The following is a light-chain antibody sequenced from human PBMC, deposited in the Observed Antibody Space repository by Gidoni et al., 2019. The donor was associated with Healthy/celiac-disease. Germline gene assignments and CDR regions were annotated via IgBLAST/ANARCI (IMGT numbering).Light chain of an antibody. Sequence: EIVLTQSPGTPALSPGERATLTCRASQSVSSSYLAWYQQTPGQAPRLLMYGASSRATGIPDRFSGSGSGTDFTLTISRLEPEDFAVYYCQQYGSSPFMYTFGQGTKLEIK. CDR2: GAS. J-gene: IGKJ2*01. CDR3: QQYGSSPFMYT. CDR1: QSVSSSY. V-gene: IGKV3-20*01.